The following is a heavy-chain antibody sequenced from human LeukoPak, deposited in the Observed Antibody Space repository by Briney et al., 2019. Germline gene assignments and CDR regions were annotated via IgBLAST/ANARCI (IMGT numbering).Heavy chain of an antibody. V-gene: IGHV3-30-3*01. Sequence: GGSLRLSCAASGFTFSSYAMHWVRQAPGKGLEWVAVISYDGSNKYYADSVKGRFTISRDNSKNALYLQMNSLRAEDTAVYYCARGRYFDWLSDDVFDIWGQGTMVTVSS. CDR1: GFTFSSYA. CDR2: ISYDGSNK. J-gene: IGHJ3*02. D-gene: IGHD3-9*01. CDR3: ARGRYFDWLSDDVFDI.